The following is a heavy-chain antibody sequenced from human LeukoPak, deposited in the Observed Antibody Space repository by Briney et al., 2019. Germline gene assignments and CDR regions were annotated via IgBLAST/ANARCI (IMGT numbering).Heavy chain of an antibody. J-gene: IGHJ4*02. CDR2: INHSGST. CDR3: ARGRRWLQGTLDY. Sequence: SETLSLTCAVYGGSFSGYYWSWIRQPPGKGLEWIGEINHSGSTNYNPSLKSRVTISVDTSKNQFSLKLSSVTAADTAVYYCARGRRWLQGTLDYWGQGTLVTVSS. V-gene: IGHV4-34*01. CDR1: GGSFSGYY. D-gene: IGHD5-24*01.